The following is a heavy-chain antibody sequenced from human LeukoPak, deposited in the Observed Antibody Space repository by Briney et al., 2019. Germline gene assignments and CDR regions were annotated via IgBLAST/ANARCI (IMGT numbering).Heavy chain of an antibody. Sequence: GGSLRLSCAASGFTFSSYAMNWVRQAPGEGLDWVGRIASKTDGGATDYAAPVKGRFTISRDNAKNSLYLQMNSLRAEDTAVYYCARWRYSYGRDYWGQGTLVTVSS. J-gene: IGHJ4*02. D-gene: IGHD5-18*01. CDR1: GFTFSSYA. CDR2: IASKTDGGAT. V-gene: IGHV3-15*04. CDR3: ARWRYSYGRDY.